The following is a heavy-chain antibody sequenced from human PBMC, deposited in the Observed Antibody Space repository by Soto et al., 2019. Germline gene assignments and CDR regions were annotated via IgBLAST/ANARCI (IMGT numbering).Heavy chain of an antibody. Sequence: ASVKVSCKASGYTFTSYGISWVRQAPGQGLEWMGWISAYNGNANYAQKLQGRVTMTTDTSTSTAYMELRSLRSDDTAVYYCARDHRVAEQPHWLDPWGQGTLVTVSS. CDR3: ARDHRVAEQPHWLDP. V-gene: IGHV1-18*01. CDR2: ISAYNGNA. D-gene: IGHD3-3*01. J-gene: IGHJ5*02. CDR1: GYTFTSYG.